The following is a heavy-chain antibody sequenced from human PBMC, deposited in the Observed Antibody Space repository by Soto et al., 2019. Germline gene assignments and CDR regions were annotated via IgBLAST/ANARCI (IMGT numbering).Heavy chain of an antibody. CDR1: GFSFSDYY. D-gene: IGHD1-1*01. CDR3: ARSIPGRTSFDS. Sequence: ESGGGLVQPGGPLRLSCAGSGFSFSDYYIDWVRQAPGKGLEWVGRSRDKGNSYSTDYAASVKGRFTVSRDTSKNSLYLQMNSLKADDTALYYCARSIPGRTSFDSWGQGTLVTVSS. CDR2: SRDKGNSYST. J-gene: IGHJ4*02. V-gene: IGHV3-72*01.